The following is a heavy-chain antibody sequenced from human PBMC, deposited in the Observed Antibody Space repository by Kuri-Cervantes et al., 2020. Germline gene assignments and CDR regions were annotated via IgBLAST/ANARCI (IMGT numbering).Heavy chain of an antibody. J-gene: IGHJ6*02. V-gene: IGHV3-21*01. D-gene: IGHD4-23*01. Sequence: GESLKISCAASGFTFSSYSMNWVRQAPGKGLEWVSSISSSSSYIYYADSVKGRFTISRDNSKNTLYPQMNSLRAEDTAVYYCAKGTYYGGHGMDVWGQGTTVTVSS. CDR2: ISSSSSYI. CDR3: AKGTYYGGHGMDV. CDR1: GFTFSSYS.